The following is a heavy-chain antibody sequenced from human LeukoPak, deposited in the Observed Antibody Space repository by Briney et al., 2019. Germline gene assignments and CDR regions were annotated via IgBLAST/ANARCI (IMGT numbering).Heavy chain of an antibody. CDR2: MNPNSGNT. Sequence: ASVKVSCKASGYTFTGYYMHWVRQAPGQGLEWMGWMNPNSGNTGYAQKFQGRVTMTRNTSISTAYMELSSLISEDTAVYYCARNGWELKGYYYYYMDVWGKGTPVTVSS. CDR3: ARNGWELKGYYYYYMDV. J-gene: IGHJ6*03. D-gene: IGHD1-26*01. V-gene: IGHV1-8*02. CDR1: GYTFTGYY.